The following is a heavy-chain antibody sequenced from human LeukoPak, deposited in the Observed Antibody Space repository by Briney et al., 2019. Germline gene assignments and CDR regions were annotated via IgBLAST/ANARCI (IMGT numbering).Heavy chain of an antibody. Sequence: GGSLRLSCAASGFTFSTYVMHWVRQAPGKGLEWVAVISNDGSTKYYADSMKGRFTVSRDNSKNTVYLQMNSLRAEDTAVYYCARDAPPLGMDVWGIGTTVTVSS. CDR1: GFTFSTYV. J-gene: IGHJ6*04. CDR2: ISNDGSTK. V-gene: IGHV3-30*04. CDR3: ARDAPPLGMDV.